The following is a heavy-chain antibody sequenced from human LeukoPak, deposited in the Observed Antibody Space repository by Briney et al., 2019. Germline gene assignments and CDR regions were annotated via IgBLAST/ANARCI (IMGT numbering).Heavy chain of an antibody. J-gene: IGHJ1*01. D-gene: IGHD1-1*01. CDR1: GGSISTYY. Sequence: PSETLSLTCTVSGGSISTYYWSWIRQPPGKGLEWIGYISYTVTSNYNPSLKSRVTISVDTSKNQFSLKLSSVTAADTAVYYCARVGEWNELVYWGQGWLLTVSS. CDR3: ARVGEWNELVY. CDR2: ISYTVTS. V-gene: IGHV4-59*01.